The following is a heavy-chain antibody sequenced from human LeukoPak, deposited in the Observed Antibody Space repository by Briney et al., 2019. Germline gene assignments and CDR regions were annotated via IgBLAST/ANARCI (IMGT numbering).Heavy chain of an antibody. J-gene: IGHJ1*01. CDR1: GFTFSSYA. Sequence: GGSLRLSCAASGFTFSSYAMSWVRQAPGKGLEWVSAISGSGGSTYYADSVKGRFTISRDNSKNTLYLQMNSLRAEETAVYYCAKDRGGSSTRAEYFQHWGQGTLVTVSS. CDR2: ISGSGGST. V-gene: IGHV3-23*01. CDR3: AKDRGGSSTRAEYFQH. D-gene: IGHD1-26*01.